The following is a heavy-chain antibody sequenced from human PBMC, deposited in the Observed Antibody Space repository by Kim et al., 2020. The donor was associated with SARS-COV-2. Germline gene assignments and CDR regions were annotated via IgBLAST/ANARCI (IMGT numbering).Heavy chain of an antibody. J-gene: IGHJ6*02. D-gene: IGHD5-12*01. Sequence: GRFTISRDNSKNTLYLQMNSLRAEDTAVYYCARGRGYSGYELYYYYGMDVWGQGTTVTVPS. V-gene: IGHV3-53*01. CDR3: ARGRGYSGYELYYYYGMDV.